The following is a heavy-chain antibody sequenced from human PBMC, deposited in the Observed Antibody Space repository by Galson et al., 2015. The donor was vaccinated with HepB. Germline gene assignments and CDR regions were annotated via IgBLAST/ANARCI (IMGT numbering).Heavy chain of an antibody. J-gene: IGHJ4*02. V-gene: IGHV3-21*01. D-gene: IGHD3-10*01. Sequence: SLRLSCAASGFTFSNYTMNWVRQAPGKGLEWVSSISSSSSYIYYADSVKGRFTISRDNAKNSLYLQMNSLRAEDTAVYYCARDGESYYFDYWGQGTLVTVSS. CDR3: ARDGESYYFDY. CDR2: ISSSSSYI. CDR1: GFTFSNYT.